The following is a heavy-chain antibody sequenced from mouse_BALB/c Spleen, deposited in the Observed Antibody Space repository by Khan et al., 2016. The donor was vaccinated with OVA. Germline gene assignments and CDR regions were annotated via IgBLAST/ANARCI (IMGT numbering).Heavy chain of an antibody. CDR1: GFTFSSFG. CDR2: ISSGSSTI. Sequence: DVMLVESGGGLVQPGGSRKLSCAASGFTFSSFGMHWVRQAPKKGLEWVAYISSGSSTIYYVDTVKGRFTISRDNPKNTLFLQRTSLRSEDTAMYYCARSGGNFHWYFDVWGAGTSVTVSS. V-gene: IGHV5-17*02. CDR3: ARSGGNFHWYFDV. D-gene: IGHD2-1*01. J-gene: IGHJ1*01.